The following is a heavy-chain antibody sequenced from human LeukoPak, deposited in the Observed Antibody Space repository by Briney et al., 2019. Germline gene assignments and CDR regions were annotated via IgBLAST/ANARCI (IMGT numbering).Heavy chain of an antibody. CDR1: GFTFSNYA. D-gene: IGHD6-19*01. CDR3: ARGAVAGPDY. Sequence: GGSLRLSCAASGFTFSNYAMSWVRQAPGKGLEWVSAISGSGGSTYYADSVKSRFTISRDNAKNSLYLQMNSLRAEDTAVYYCARGAVAGPDYWGQGTLVTVSS. V-gene: IGHV3-23*01. CDR2: ISGSGGST. J-gene: IGHJ4*02.